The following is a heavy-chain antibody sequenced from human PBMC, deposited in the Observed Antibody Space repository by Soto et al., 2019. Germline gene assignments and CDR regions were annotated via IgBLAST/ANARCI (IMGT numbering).Heavy chain of an antibody. J-gene: IGHJ3*02. D-gene: IGHD4-4*01. CDR2: IYSGGST. CDR3: ARGISNFDAFDI. V-gene: IGHV3-53*01. Sequence: GGSLRLSCAASGFAVSSNYMSWVRQAPGKGLEWVSVIYSGGSTYYADSVKGRFTISRDNSKNTLYLQMNSLRAEDTAVYYCARGISNFDAFDIWGQGTMVTVSS. CDR1: GFAVSSNY.